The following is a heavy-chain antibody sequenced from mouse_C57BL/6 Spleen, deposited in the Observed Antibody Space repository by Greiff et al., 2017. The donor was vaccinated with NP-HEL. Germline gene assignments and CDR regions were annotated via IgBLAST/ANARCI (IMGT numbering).Heavy chain of an antibody. CDR2: IDPETGGT. CDR1: GYTFTDYE. D-gene: IGHD3-2*02. CDR3: TRGQHRLRNYAMDY. Sequence: QVQLQQSGAELVRPGASVTLSCKASGYTFTDYEMHWVKQTPVHGLEWIGAIDPETGGTAYNQKFKGKAILTADKSSSTAYMELRSLTSEDSAVYYCTRGQHRLRNYAMDYWGQGTSVTVSS. J-gene: IGHJ4*01. V-gene: IGHV1-15*01.